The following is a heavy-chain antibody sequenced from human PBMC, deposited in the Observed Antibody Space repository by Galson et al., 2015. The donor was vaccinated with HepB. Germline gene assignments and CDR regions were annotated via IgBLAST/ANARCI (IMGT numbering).Heavy chain of an antibody. CDR3: ARGAYYDSSGYPYYYYGTDV. V-gene: IGHV1-69*13. CDR2: IIPIFGTA. Sequence: SVKVSCKASGGTFSSYAISWVRQAPGQGLEWMGGIIPIFGTANYAQKFQGRVTITADESTSTAYMELSSLRSEDTAVYYCARGAYYDSSGYPYYYYGTDVWGQGTTVTVSS. CDR1: GGTFSSYA. J-gene: IGHJ6*02. D-gene: IGHD3-22*01.